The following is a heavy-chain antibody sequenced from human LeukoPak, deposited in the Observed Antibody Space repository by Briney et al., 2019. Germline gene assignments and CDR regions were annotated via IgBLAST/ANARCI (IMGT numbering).Heavy chain of an antibody. Sequence: SETLSLTCAVYGGSFSGYYWSWIRQPPGKGLEWIGEINHSGSTNYNPSLKSRVTISVDTSKNQFSLKLSSVTAADTAVYYCARGFPGYSGSRVFDYWGQGTLVTVSS. CDR3: ARGFPGYSGSRVFDY. V-gene: IGHV4-34*01. D-gene: IGHD6-6*01. CDR1: GGSFSGYY. J-gene: IGHJ4*02. CDR2: INHSGST.